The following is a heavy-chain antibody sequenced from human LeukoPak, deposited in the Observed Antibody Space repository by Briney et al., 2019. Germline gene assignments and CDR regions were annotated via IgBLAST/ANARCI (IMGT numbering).Heavy chain of an antibody. CDR2: IGSSGGDT. CDR3: ARVGPSIAAAGNFDY. CDR1: GFNFSDHY. J-gene: IGHJ4*02. D-gene: IGHD6-13*01. Sequence: GGSLRLSCAASGFNFSDHYMSWLRQAPGKGLEWVSYIGSSGGDTYYADSVKGRFTISRDNAKNSLYLQMNRLRAEDTAVYYCARVGPSIAAAGNFDYWGQGTLVTVSS. V-gene: IGHV3-11*06.